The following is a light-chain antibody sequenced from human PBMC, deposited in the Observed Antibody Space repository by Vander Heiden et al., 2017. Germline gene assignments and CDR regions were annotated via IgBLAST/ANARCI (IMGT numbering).Light chain of an antibody. CDR3: AAWDDSLNGPYVV. CDR2: SNN. V-gene: IGLV1-44*01. Sequence: QSVLTQPPSASGPPGQRVTISCSGSSSNLGSNTVNWYQQLPGTAPKLLIYSNNPRPSGVPDRFSGSKSGTSASLAISGLQSEDEADYYCAAWDDSLNGPYVVFGGGTKLTVL. J-gene: IGLJ2*01. CDR1: SSNLGSNT.